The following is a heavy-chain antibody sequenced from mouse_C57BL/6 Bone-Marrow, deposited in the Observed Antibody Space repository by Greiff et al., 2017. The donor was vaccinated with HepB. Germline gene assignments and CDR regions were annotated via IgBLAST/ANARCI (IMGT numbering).Heavy chain of an antibody. CDR1: GYTFTDYE. D-gene: IGHD1-1*01. J-gene: IGHJ2*01. Sequence: VKLMESGAELVRPGASVTLSCKASGYTFTDYEMHWVKQTPVHGLEWIGAIDPETGGTAYNQKFKGKAILTADKSSSTAYMELRSLTSEDSAVYYCTRRYGSSPYYFDYWGQGTTLTVSS. CDR3: TRRYGSSPYYFDY. V-gene: IGHV1-15*01. CDR2: IDPETGGT.